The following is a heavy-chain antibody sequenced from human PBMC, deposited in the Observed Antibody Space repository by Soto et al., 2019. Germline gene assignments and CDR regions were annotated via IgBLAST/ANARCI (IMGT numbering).Heavy chain of an antibody. CDR3: AKSGRIIAVAGQADAFDI. CDR2: ISGSGGST. CDR1: GFTFSSYA. V-gene: IGHV3-23*01. D-gene: IGHD6-19*01. Sequence: EVQLLESGGGLVQPGGSLRLSCAASGFTFSSYAMSWVRQAPGKGLEWVSAISGSGGSTYYADSVKGRFTISRDNSKNTLYLQMSSLRDEDTAVYYCAKSGRIIAVAGQADAFDIWGQGTMVNVSS. J-gene: IGHJ3*02.